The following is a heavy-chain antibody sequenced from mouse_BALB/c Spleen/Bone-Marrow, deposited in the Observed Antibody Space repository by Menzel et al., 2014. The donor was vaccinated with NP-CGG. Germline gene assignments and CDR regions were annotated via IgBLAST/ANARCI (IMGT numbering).Heavy chain of an antibody. J-gene: IGHJ4*01. CDR3: NKRDFAMITTFAMDY. CDR1: GFNIKDYY. Sequence: VQLQQPGAELVRSGASVKLSCTASGFNIKDYYMHWVKQRPEQGLEWIGWIDPENGDTEYAPKFQGKATMTADTSSNTAYLQLSSLTSVDTAVYYRNKRDFAMITTFAMDYWGQGTSVTVSS. D-gene: IGHD2-4*01. CDR2: IDPENGDT. V-gene: IGHV14-4*02.